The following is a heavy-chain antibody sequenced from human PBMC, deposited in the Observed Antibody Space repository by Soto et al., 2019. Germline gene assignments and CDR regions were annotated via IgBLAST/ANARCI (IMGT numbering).Heavy chain of an antibody. Sequence: ASVKVSCKASGYTFTSYGISWVRQAPGQGLEWMGWISAYNGNTNYAQKLQGRVTMTTDTSTSTAYMELRSLRSDDTAVYYCARDPTRITIFGVVTSDAYYYYGMDVWGQGTTVTV. D-gene: IGHD3-3*01. J-gene: IGHJ6*02. CDR2: ISAYNGNT. CDR1: GYTFTSYG. CDR3: ARDPTRITIFGVVTSDAYYYYGMDV. V-gene: IGHV1-18*01.